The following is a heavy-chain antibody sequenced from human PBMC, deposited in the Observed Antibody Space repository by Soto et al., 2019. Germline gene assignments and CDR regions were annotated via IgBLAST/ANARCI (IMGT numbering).Heavy chain of an antibody. CDR3: ARDSALIYYDSSGYYEFDY. D-gene: IGHD3-22*01. J-gene: IGHJ4*02. V-gene: IGHV1-46*01. CDR1: GYTFTSYY. Sequence: ASVKVSCKASGYTFTSYYMHWVRQAPGQGLEWMGIINPSGGSTSYAQKFQGRVTMTRDTSTSTVYMELSSLRSEDTAVYYCARDSALIYYDSSGYYEFDYWGQGTLVTVSS. CDR2: INPSGGST.